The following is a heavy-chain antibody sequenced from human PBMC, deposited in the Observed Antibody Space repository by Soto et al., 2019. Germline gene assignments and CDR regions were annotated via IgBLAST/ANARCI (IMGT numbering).Heavy chain of an antibody. V-gene: IGHV3-7*01. CDR2: INQDGSEK. CDR3: PRAVGGVFVDGFDY. CDR1: EFMFRTYL. J-gene: IGHJ4*02. Sequence: PGGPLRLSCAASEFMFRTYLMSWVRQAPGKGLEWVANINQDGSEKYYADSVKGRFAISRDNTKNLLSLQMNSLRAEDTAIYYCPRAVGGVFVDGFDYWGQGDLVTVSS. D-gene: IGHD3-16*01.